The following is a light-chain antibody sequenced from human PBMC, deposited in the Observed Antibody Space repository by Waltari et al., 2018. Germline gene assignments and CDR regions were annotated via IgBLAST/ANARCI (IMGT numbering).Light chain of an antibody. Sequence: EIVLTQSPGTLSLSPGERATLPCRASQSVSRALAWYQQNPGQAPRLLIYGASNRATGIPDRFSGSGSVTDFSLIISRLEPEDFAVYYCQHYVSLPVTFGQGTKVEIK. J-gene: IGKJ1*01. CDR2: GAS. CDR3: QHYVSLPVT. V-gene: IGKV3-20*01. CDR1: QSVSRA.